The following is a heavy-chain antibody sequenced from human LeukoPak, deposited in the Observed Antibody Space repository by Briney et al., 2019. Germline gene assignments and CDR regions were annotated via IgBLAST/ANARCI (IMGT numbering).Heavy chain of an antibody. CDR2: ISSSGSTI. V-gene: IGHV3-48*03. CDR1: GFTFSSYE. J-gene: IGHJ6*03. CDR3: AREIEDYYSYMDV. D-gene: IGHD2-21*01. Sequence: GGSLRLSCAASGFTFSSYEMNWVRQAPGKGLEWVSYISSSGSTIYYADSVKGRFTISRDNAKNSLYLQMNSLRPEDTAFYYCAREIEDYYSYMDVWGKGTTVTVSS.